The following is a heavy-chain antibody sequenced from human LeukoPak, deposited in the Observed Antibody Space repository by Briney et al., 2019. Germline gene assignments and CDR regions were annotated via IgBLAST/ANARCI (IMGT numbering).Heavy chain of an antibody. Sequence: ASVKVSCKASGYIFTTYFIHWVRQAPGQGLEWMGWINPNNGDTNYVQKFQGRVTMPRDTSISTAYMELTRLRSDDTAVYYCAREGGYDILTGYRDYWGQGTLVTVSS. J-gene: IGHJ4*02. D-gene: IGHD3-9*01. V-gene: IGHV1-2*02. CDR2: INPNNGDT. CDR3: AREGGYDILTGYRDY. CDR1: GYIFTTYF.